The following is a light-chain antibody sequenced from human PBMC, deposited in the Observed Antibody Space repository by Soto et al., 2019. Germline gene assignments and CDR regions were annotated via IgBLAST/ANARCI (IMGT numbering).Light chain of an antibody. Sequence: QSALTQPASVSGSPGQSITISCTGTSSDVGSYNLVSWYQQHPDKAPKLMIYEVSKRPSGVSNRFSGSKSGNTASLTISGPQAEDEADYYCCSYAGSSTFLFGTGTKLTVL. V-gene: IGLV2-23*02. CDR2: EVS. J-gene: IGLJ1*01. CDR3: CSYAGSSTFL. CDR1: SSDVGSYNL.